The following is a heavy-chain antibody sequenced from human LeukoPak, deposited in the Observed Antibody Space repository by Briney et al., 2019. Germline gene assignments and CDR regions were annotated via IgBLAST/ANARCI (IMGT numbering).Heavy chain of an antibody. J-gene: IGHJ4*02. D-gene: IGHD4-17*01. Sequence: ASVTVSCKASGYTFTVYYMHWVRQAPGQGLEWMGRINPNSGGTNYAQKFQGRVTMTRDTSISTAYMELSRLRSDDTAVYYCARISYYGDYEDYWGQGTLVTVSS. V-gene: IGHV1-2*06. CDR1: GYTFTVYY. CDR3: ARISYYGDYEDY. CDR2: INPNSGGT.